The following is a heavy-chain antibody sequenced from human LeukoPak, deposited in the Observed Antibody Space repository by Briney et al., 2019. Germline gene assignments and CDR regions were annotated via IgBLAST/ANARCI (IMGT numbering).Heavy chain of an antibody. Sequence: PGGSLRLSCAASGSTSSSYAMSWVRQAPGEELEWVSHISGSGGSTYYADSVKGRFTISRDNSKNTLYLQMNSLRAEDTAVYYCAKAKAEYSGYDFDAFDIWGQGTMVTVSS. V-gene: IGHV3-23*01. CDR1: GSTSSSYA. CDR3: AKAKAEYSGYDFDAFDI. J-gene: IGHJ3*02. D-gene: IGHD5-12*01. CDR2: ISGSGGST.